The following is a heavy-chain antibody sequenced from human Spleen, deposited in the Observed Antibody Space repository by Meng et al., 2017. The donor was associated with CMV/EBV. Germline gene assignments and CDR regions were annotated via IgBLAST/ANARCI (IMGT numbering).Heavy chain of an antibody. CDR3: ARFWRGYYYGMDV. V-gene: IGHV3-74*01. CDR1: GFTFSNYW. D-gene: IGHD3-3*01. Sequence: GESLKISCAASGFTFSNYWMHWVRQAPGKGLVWVSRINSDGSSTNYADSVKGRFTISRDNAKNTLYLQMNSLRAEDTAVYYCARFWRGYYYGMDVWGQGTTVTVSS. CDR2: INSDGSST. J-gene: IGHJ6*02.